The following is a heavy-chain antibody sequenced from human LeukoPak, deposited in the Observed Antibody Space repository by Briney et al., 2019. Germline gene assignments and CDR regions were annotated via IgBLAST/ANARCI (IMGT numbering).Heavy chain of an antibody. J-gene: IGHJ4*02. CDR2: TYYRSKWYN. D-gene: IGHD1-26*01. Sequence: SQTLSLTCAISGDSVSSNSVAWNWIRQSPSRGLEWLGRTYYRSKWYNDYAVSVKSRITINPDTSKNQFSLQLNSVTPEATAVYYCARSPLTPWELHFDYWGQGTLVTVSS. CDR3: ARSPLTPWELHFDY. V-gene: IGHV6-1*01. CDR1: GDSVSSNSVA.